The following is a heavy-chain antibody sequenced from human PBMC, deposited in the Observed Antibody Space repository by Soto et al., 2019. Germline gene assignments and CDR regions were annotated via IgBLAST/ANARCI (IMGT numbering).Heavy chain of an antibody. CDR3: ACRGITIFGVAPPLGGNWFDP. J-gene: IGHJ5*02. CDR1: GGSFSGYY. Sequence: SETLSLTCAVYGGSFSGYYWSWIRQPPGKGLEWIGEINHSGSTNYNPSLKSRVTISVDTSKNQFSLKLSSVTAADTAVYYCACRGITIFGVAPPLGGNWFDPWGQGTLVTVSS. CDR2: INHSGST. V-gene: IGHV4-34*01. D-gene: IGHD3-3*01.